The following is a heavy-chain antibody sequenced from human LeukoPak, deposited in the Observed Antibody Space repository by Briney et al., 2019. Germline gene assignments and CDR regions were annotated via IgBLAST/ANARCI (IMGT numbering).Heavy chain of an antibody. V-gene: IGHV5-51*01. D-gene: IGHD3-22*01. J-gene: IGHJ3*02. CDR1: GYSFTSYW. CDR2: IYPGDSDT. Sequence: GESLKISCKGSGYSFTSYWIGWVRQMPGKGLEWMGIIYPGDSDTRYSPSFQGQVTISADTSISTAYLQWSSLKASDTAMYYCARPPYYYDSSGYYSWHAFDIWGQGTMVTVSS. CDR3: ARPPYYYDSSGYYSWHAFDI.